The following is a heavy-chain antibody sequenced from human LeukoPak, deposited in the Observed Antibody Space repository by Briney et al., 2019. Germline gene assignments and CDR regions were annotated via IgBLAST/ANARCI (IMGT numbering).Heavy chain of an antibody. CDR2: IYSSGST. V-gene: IGHV4-39*01. D-gene: IGHD4-17*01. CDR3: ARLIDGDYFDY. CDR1: GGSFSSSSYY. J-gene: IGHJ4*02. Sequence: SETLSLTCTASGGSFSSSSYYWGWIRQPPGKGLEWIGSIYSSGSTYYNPSLKSRVAISVDTSKNQFSLKLSSVTAADTAVYYCARLIDGDYFDYWGQGTLVTVSS.